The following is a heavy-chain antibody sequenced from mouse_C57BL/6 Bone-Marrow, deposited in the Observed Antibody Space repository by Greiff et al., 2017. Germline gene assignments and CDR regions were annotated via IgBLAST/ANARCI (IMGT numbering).Heavy chain of an antibody. CDR1: GFTFSSYA. CDR3: AREGYYGSSHY. Sequence: EVQLQQSGGGLVKPGGSLKLSCAASGFTFSSYAMSWVRQTPEKRLEWVATISDGGSYTYYPDNVKGRFPISRDNAKNNLYLQMSHLKSEDTAMYYCAREGYYGSSHYWGQGTTLTVSS. D-gene: IGHD1-1*01. V-gene: IGHV5-4*01. J-gene: IGHJ2*01. CDR2: ISDGGSYT.